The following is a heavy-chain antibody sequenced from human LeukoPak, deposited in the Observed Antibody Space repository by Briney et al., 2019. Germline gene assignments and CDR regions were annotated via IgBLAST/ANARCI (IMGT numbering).Heavy chain of an antibody. CDR2: ISSSSSTI. CDR3: ARGYSSGWPDY. J-gene: IGHJ4*02. Sequence: HPGGSLRLSCAASGFTFSSYGMNWVRQAPGKGLEWVSYISSSSSTIYYADSVKGRFTISRDNAKNSLYLQMNSLRAEDTAVYYCARGYSSGWPDYWGQGTLVTVSS. D-gene: IGHD6-25*01. V-gene: IGHV3-48*01. CDR1: GFTFSSYG.